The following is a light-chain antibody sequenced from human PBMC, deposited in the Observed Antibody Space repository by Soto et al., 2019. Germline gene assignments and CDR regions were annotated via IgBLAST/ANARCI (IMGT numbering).Light chain of an antibody. CDR1: QSISSW. CDR3: QQYNNWPWT. V-gene: IGKV1-5*01. CDR2: DAS. J-gene: IGKJ1*01. Sequence: DIRMTQSPSTLSASVGDRLTIPCRASQSISSWVAWYQQKPGKPPKLLIYDASSLESGVPSRFSGSGSGTDFTLTISSLQPDDFAVYYCQQYNNWPWTFGQGTKVDI.